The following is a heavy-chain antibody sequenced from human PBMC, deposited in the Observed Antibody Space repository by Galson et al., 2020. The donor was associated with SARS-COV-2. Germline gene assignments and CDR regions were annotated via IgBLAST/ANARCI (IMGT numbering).Heavy chain of an antibody. D-gene: IGHD3-22*01. CDR3: ARDPQYDSRPD. CDR2: IKQDGSEK. J-gene: IGHJ4*02. Sequence: QLGESLKISCAASGFTFSSYWMSWVRQAPGKGLEWVANIKQDGSEKYYVDSVKGRFTISRDNAKNSLYLQMNSLRAEDTAVYYCARDPQYDSRPDWGQGTLVTVSS. CDR1: GFTFSSYW. V-gene: IGHV3-7*01.